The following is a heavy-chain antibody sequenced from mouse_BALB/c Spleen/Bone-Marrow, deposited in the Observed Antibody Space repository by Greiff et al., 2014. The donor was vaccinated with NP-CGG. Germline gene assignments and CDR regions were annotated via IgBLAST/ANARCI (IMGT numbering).Heavy chain of an antibody. CDR1: GFNIKDTY. D-gene: IGHD4-1*01. J-gene: IGHJ4*01. CDR3: ARWEYYAMDY. V-gene: IGHV14-3*02. CDR2: IDPANGNT. Sequence: VQLKESGAELVKPGASVKLPCTASGFNIKDTYMHWVKQRPEQGLEWIGRIDPANGNTKYDPKFQGKATITADTSSNTAYLQLSSLTSEDTAVYYCARWEYYAMDYWGQGTSVTVPS.